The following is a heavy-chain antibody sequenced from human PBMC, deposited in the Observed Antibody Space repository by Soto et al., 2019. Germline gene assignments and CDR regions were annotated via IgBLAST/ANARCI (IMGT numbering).Heavy chain of an antibody. J-gene: IGHJ4*02. CDR1: GLTFSSYW. D-gene: IGHD3-9*01. CDR3: ARVLTGAFDY. V-gene: IGHV3-7*01. Sequence: EVQLVESGGGLVQPGGSLRLSCAASGLTFSSYWMSWVRQAPGKGLEWVANIKQEGSEKYYVDSVKGRFSISRDNAKNSLYLQMNSLRAEDTAVYYSARVLTGAFDYWSQGTLVTVSS. CDR2: IKQEGSEK.